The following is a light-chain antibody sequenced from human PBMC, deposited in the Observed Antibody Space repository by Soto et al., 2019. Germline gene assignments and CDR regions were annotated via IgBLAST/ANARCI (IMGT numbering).Light chain of an antibody. J-gene: IGKJ5*01. V-gene: IGKV3-15*01. CDR2: GAS. CDR3: LQYNNCPLIT. Sequence: EIVMTQSPAPLSVSPGERATLSCRASQSVSSNLAWYQQKPGQAPRLLIYGASTRATGIPARLSGSGSGTEFTLAISSLQSEDFAVYYCLQYNNCPLITFGQGTRLEIK. CDR1: QSVSSN.